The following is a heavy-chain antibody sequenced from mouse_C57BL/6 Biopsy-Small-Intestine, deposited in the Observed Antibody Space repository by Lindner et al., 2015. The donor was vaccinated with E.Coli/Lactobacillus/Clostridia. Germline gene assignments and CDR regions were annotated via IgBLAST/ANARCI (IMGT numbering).Heavy chain of an antibody. CDR2: INPKNDNS. J-gene: IGHJ3*01. Sequence: VQLQESGPELVKSGASVKISCKASGYSLADYNINWVKQSNGKSLEWIGLINPKNDNSRYDQKFKDKATLTVDQSSNTAFMQLNSLTSEDSAVYYCAEGNYEFSYWGQGTLVTVSA. V-gene: IGHV1-39*01. D-gene: IGHD1-1*01. CDR3: AEGNYEFSY. CDR1: GYSLADYN.